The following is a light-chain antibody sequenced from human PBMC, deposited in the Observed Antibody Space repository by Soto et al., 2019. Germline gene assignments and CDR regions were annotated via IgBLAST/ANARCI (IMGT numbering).Light chain of an antibody. V-gene: IGLV2-14*01. CDR3: SSYTDSSNYV. J-gene: IGLJ1*01. Sequence: QSVLTQPASVSGSPGQSITSSCTGTSSDLAIYNYVSWYQQQPGKAPKLMIYQVTNRPSGVSNRFSGSRSGNTASLTISGLQAEDEADYYCSSYTDSSNYVFGTGTKV. CDR2: QVT. CDR1: SSDLAIYNY.